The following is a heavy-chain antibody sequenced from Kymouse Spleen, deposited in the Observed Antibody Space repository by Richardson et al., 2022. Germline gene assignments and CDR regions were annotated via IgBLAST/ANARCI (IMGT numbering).Heavy chain of an antibody. D-gene: IGHD3-10*01. Sequence: QVQLQQWGAGLLKPSETLSLTCAVYGGSFSGYYWSWIRQPPGKGLEWIGEINHSGSTNYNPSLKSRVTISVDTSKNQFSLKLSSVTAADTAVYYCASSYGSGYYYGMDVWGQGTTVTVSS. CDR1: GGSFSGYY. CDR3: ASSYGSGYYYGMDV. J-gene: IGHJ6*02. CDR2: INHSGST. V-gene: IGHV4-34*01.